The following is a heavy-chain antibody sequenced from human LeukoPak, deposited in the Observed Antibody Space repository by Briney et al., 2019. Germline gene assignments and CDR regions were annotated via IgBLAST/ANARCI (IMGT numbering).Heavy chain of an antibody. CDR1: GFTFSSYA. CDR3: ARDLPPRYYFDY. V-gene: IGHV3-30-3*01. Sequence: GGSLRLSCAASGFTFSSYAMHWVRQAPGKGLEWVAVISYDGSNKYYADSVKGRFTISRDNSKSTLYLQMNSLRAEDTAVYYCARDLPPRYYFDYWGQGTLVTVSS. J-gene: IGHJ4*02. CDR2: ISYDGSNK.